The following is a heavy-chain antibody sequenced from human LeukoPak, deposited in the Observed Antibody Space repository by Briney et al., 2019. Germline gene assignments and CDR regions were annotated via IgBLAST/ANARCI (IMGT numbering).Heavy chain of an antibody. D-gene: IGHD3-10*01. CDR3: ARETMVRGDGRAFDI. J-gene: IGHJ3*02. CDR1: GFTFSSYE. V-gene: IGHV3-48*03. CDR2: ISRSGSTI. Sequence: QPGGSLRLSCAASGFTFSSYEMTWVRQAPGKGLEWVSYISRSGSTIYYADSVKGRFTISRDNAKNSLYLQMNSLRAEDTAVYYCARETMVRGDGRAFDIGGQGTMVSVPS.